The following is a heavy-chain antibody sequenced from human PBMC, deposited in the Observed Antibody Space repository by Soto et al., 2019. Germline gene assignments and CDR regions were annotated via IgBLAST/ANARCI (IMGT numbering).Heavy chain of an antibody. CDR2: INHSGST. J-gene: IGHJ4*02. CDR3: ARGWGRGDY. Sequence: SETLSLTCAVYGGSFSGYYWSWIRQPPGKGLEWIGEINHSGSTNYNPSLKSRVTISVDTSKNQFSLKLSSVTAADTAVYYCARGWGRGDYWGQGTLVTVSS. V-gene: IGHV4-34*01. CDR1: GGSFSGYY. D-gene: IGHD7-27*01.